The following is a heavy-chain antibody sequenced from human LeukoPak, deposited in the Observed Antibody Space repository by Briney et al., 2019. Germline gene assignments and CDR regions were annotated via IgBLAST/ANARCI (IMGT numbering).Heavy chain of an antibody. V-gene: IGHV3-74*01. CDR3: ARPSSGWYGS. D-gene: IGHD6-19*01. CDR2: ISTDGSST. J-gene: IGHJ4*02. Sequence: PGGSLRLSCAVSGFSFSSYWMHWVRKAPGKGLVWVSRISTDGSSTTYADSVRGRFTISRDNPKNTLYLQMDSLRAEDTAVYYCARPSSGWYGSWGQGTLVTVSS. CDR1: GFSFSSYW.